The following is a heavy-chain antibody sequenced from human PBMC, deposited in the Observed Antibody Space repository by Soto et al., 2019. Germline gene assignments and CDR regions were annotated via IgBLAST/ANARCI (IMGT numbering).Heavy chain of an antibody. Sequence: PGGSLRLSCAASGVTFSTYWMHWLRQIPGKGLVWVSLIDSDGSIITYADSVKGRFTISRDNSKNTLYLQMYSLRAEDRAVYYCAKVLMSGWSANFDTWGQGNLVTVSS. J-gene: IGHJ1*01. CDR2: IDSDGSII. CDR3: AKVLMSGWSANFDT. CDR1: GVTFSTYW. V-gene: IGHV3-74*01. D-gene: IGHD3-9*01.